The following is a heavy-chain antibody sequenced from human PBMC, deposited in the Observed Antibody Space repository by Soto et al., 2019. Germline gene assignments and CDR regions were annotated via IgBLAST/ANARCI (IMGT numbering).Heavy chain of an antibody. CDR1: GGSFSGYY. V-gene: IGHV4-34*01. CDR3: ARLDCSDTSCPNFDY. Sequence: KPSETLSLTCAVYGGSFSGYYWSWIRQPPGKGLEWIGEINHSGSTNYNPSLKSRVTISVDTSKNQFSLNLSSVTAADTAVYYCARLDCSDTSCPNFDYWGQGTLVTVSS. J-gene: IGHJ4*02. D-gene: IGHD2-15*01. CDR2: INHSGST.